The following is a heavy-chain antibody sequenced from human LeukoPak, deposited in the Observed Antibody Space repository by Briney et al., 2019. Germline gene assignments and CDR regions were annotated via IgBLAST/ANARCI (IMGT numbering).Heavy chain of an antibody. J-gene: IGHJ1*01. Sequence: GESLKISCKGSGYSFTNYWISWVRQMPGKGLEWMGIIFPADSDTRYSPSFQGQVTISVDKSINTAYLQWSSLKASDTAIYYCARHRYFQLWGQGTLVTVSS. CDR2: IFPADSDT. CDR3: ARHRYFQL. V-gene: IGHV5-51*01. CDR1: GYSFTNYW.